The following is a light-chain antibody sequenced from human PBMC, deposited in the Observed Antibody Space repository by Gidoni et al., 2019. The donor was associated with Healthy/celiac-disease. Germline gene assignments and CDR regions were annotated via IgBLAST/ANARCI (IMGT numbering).Light chain of an antibody. CDR1: QSLLHSNGYNY. Sequence: IVMPQSPLSLPVTPGEPASISCRSSQSLLHSNGYNYLDWYLQKPGQSPKLLIYLGSNRASGVPFRFSGSGSGTDFTLKISRVEAEDVGVYYCMQALQTPPCRFGRGPSWRSN. J-gene: IGKJ2*04. CDR3: MQALQTPPCR. V-gene: IGKV2-28*01. CDR2: LGS.